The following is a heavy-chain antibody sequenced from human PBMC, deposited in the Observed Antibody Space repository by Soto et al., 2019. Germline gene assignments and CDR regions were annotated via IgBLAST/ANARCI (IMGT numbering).Heavy chain of an antibody. CDR3: AKDLGYDYIWGSNFYYMDV. J-gene: IGHJ6*03. Sequence: QVQLVESGGGVVQPGRSLRLSCAASGLTFSSYGMHWVRQAPGKGLEWVTIISYDGSNKYYADSVKGRFTISRDNSKNTLYLQMNSLRAEDTAVYYWAKDLGYDYIWGSNFYYMDVWGKGTTVTVSS. V-gene: IGHV3-30*18. D-gene: IGHD3-16*01. CDR2: ISYDGSNK. CDR1: GLTFSSYG.